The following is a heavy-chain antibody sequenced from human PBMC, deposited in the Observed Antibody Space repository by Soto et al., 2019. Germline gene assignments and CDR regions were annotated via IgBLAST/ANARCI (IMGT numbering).Heavy chain of an antibody. CDR2: ITSSGTTV. D-gene: IGHD6-13*01. CDR3: SRGSSNWAYYFDF. J-gene: IGHJ4*02. V-gene: IGHV3-48*02. Sequence: EVHLVESGVGLVQPGGSLRLCCAASGFTFSSYSLNWVRQAPGKGLEWVSYITSSGTTVYYADSVRGRFTISRDNAKNSLYLQMNSLRDDDKAVYYCSRGSSNWAYYFDFWGQGTLVTVSS. CDR1: GFTFSSYS.